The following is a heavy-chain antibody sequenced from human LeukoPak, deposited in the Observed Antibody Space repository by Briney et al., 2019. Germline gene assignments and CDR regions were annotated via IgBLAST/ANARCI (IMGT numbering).Heavy chain of an antibody. D-gene: IGHD3-10*01. J-gene: IGHJ4*02. CDR1: GFTVSSNY. V-gene: IGHV3-66*01. CDR3: ARSLLLTMVRGVTHFDH. Sequence: GGSLRLSCAASGFTVSSNYMSWVRQAPGKGLEWVSVIYSGGSTYYADSVKGRFTISRDNSKNTLYLQMNSLRAEDTAVYYCARSLLLTMVRGVTHFDHWGQGTLVTVSS. CDR2: IYSGGST.